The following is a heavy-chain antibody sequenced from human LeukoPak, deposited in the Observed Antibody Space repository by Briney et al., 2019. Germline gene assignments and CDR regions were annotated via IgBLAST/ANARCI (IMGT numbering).Heavy chain of an antibody. CDR1: GFSFSSYA. J-gene: IGHJ4*02. CDR3: AKTLNYYDSSGYYLTSRPSGPFDY. D-gene: IGHD3-22*01. Sequence: GGSLRLSCAASGFSFSSYAMSWVRQAPGKGLEWVSGISDSGGSPYYADSVKGRFTISRDNSKNTLYLQMNSLRAEDTAVYYCAKTLNYYDSSGYYLTSRPSGPFDYWGQGTLVTVSS. V-gene: IGHV3-23*01. CDR2: ISDSGGSP.